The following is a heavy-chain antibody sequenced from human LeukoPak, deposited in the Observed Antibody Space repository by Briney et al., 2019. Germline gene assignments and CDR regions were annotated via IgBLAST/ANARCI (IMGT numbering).Heavy chain of an antibody. V-gene: IGHV4-4*02. J-gene: IGHJ4*02. CDR3: ARSVAWFQFDY. Sequence: PSETLSLTCAVSGDSISTNHWWSWVRQPPGKGLEWIGYIYYSGSTNYNPSLKSRVTISVDTSKNQFSLKLSSVTAADTAVYYCARSVAWFQFDYWGQGTLVTVSS. CDR2: IYYSGST. D-gene: IGHD2-15*01. CDR1: GDSISTNHW.